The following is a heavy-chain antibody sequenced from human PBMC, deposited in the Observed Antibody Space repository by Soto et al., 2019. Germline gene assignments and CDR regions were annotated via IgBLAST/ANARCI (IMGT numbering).Heavy chain of an antibody. Sequence: QLQLQESGPGLVKPSETLSLTCTVSGGSISSSSYYWGWIRQPPGKGLEWIGSIYYSGSTYYNPSLKSRVTISVDTSKNQFSLKLSSVTAADTAVYYCARLISRGATRDWGQGTLVTVSS. D-gene: IGHD1-26*01. CDR1: GGSISSSSYY. CDR2: IYYSGST. V-gene: IGHV4-39*01. J-gene: IGHJ4*02. CDR3: ARLISRGATRD.